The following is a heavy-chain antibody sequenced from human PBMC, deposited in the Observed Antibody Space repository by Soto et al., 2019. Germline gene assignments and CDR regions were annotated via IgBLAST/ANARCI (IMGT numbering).Heavy chain of an antibody. V-gene: IGHV3-23*01. CDR1: GFTFSSYA. J-gene: IGHJ3*02. CDR2: ISGSGGST. CDR3: GNCAPRKMGPYCRGGSCYSFGAAFDI. D-gene: IGHD2-15*01. Sequence: GGSLRLSCAASGFTFSSYAMSWVRQAPGKGLEWVSAISGSGGSTYYADSVKGRVTISRDNSKNTLYLQMNSLRAENPAVHYIGNCAPRKMGPYCRGGSCYSFGAAFDIWGQGTMVTVSS.